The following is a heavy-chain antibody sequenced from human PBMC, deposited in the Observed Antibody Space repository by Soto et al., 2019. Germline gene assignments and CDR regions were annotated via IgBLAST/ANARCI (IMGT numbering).Heavy chain of an antibody. J-gene: IGHJ4*02. CDR3: AKDDFTDRGEDYFAH. Sequence: LRLSCAASGFSFSNFAMSWVRQAPGKGLEWVSGIGAGGDITFYADSVKGRFGISRDNSKNTVYLQVNSLRAEDTAVYFCAKDDFTDRGEDYFAHWGPGTLVTVSS. CDR1: GFSFSNFA. D-gene: IGHD2-21*01. V-gene: IGHV3-23*01. CDR2: IGAGGDIT.